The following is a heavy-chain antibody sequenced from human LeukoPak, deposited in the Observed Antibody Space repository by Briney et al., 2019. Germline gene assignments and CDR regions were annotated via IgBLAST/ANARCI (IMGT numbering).Heavy chain of an antibody. V-gene: IGHV3-23*01. CDR3: AKDPPLPGYGYGADAFDI. D-gene: IGHD5-18*01. CDR2: ISGSGDST. CDR1: GFTFSSYA. J-gene: IGHJ3*02. Sequence: GGSLRLSCAASGFTFSSYAMSWVRQAPGKGLEWVSAISGSGDSTYCADSVKGRFTISRDNSKNTLYLQMNSLRAEDTAVYYCAKDPPLPGYGYGADAFDIWGQGTMVTVSS.